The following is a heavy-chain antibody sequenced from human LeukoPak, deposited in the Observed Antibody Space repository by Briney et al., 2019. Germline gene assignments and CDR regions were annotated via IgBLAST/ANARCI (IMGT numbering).Heavy chain of an antibody. J-gene: IGHJ4*02. CDR3: ARDQDYYGSGSYGPDY. CDR1: GYSITSGYY. CDR2: SYHSGST. D-gene: IGHD3-10*01. V-gene: IGHV4-38-2*02. Sequence: PSETLSLTCTVSGYSITSGYYWGWIRQPPGKGLEWIGSSYHSGSTFYNPSLKSRVTISVDTSKNQSSVTAADTAVYYCARDQDYYGSGSYGPDYWGQGTLVTVSS.